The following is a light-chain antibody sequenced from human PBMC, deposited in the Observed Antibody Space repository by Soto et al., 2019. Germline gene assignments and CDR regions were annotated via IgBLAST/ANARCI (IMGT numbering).Light chain of an antibody. CDR1: QSISAY. CDR3: QESYSEYAFT. CDR2: AAS. V-gene: IGKV1-39*01. Sequence: DIQMTQSPSSLSASVGDRVTITCRASQSISAYLNWYQQTPGKAPKLLIYAASSLQTGVPSRFSGSGSGTDFALTISSLQPEDFATYYCQESYSEYAFTFGGGTRVEI. J-gene: IGKJ4*01.